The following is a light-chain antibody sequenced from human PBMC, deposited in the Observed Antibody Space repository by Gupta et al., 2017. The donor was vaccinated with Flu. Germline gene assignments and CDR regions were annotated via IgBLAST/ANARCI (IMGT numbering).Light chain of an antibody. CDR2: QDD. Sequence: SSALTQPASVSVSPGQTVTISCSGDNLGDKYACWYQQRPAQSPVLLIYQDDQRPAGIPERFSASKSGNTATLTVRGAQVTEEADYYCQTGDRKDSYVFGPGTKPTVL. V-gene: IGLV3-1*01. J-gene: IGLJ1*01. CDR1: NLGDKY. CDR3: QTGDRKDSYV.